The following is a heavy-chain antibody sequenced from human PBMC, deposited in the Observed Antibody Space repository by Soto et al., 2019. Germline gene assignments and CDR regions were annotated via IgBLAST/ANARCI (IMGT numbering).Heavy chain of an antibody. J-gene: IGHJ6*02. CDR2: ISRSGDIT. CDR1: GSNFSAFC. D-gene: IGHD2-15*01. Sequence: EVQLLESGGALAQPGGSLRLSCAASGSNFSAFCMNWVRQAPGKGLEWVSAISRSGDITYYADSVKGRFTISRDNSKNTLYLEMNSLTGDDTAVYYCAKGGFWVHYGMDVWGQGTTVIVSS. CDR3: AKGGFWVHYGMDV. V-gene: IGHV3-23*01.